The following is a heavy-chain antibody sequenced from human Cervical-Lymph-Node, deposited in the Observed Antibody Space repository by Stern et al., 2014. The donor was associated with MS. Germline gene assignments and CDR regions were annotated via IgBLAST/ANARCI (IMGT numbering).Heavy chain of an antibody. CDR1: GGSLSTLD. V-gene: IGHV1-69*19. J-gene: IGHJ4*02. CDR2: IMPLLGTA. CDR3: ARHQAGIAAN. D-gene: IGHD6-13*01. Sequence: QVQLVQSGAEVKRPESSVKVSCKTSGGSLSTLDISWVRQAPGQGLEWVGEIMPLLGTAHYAQKFKSRLTITAADSTSTVYMELSSLKSEDTAIYFCARHQAGIAANWGQGTLVTVTS.